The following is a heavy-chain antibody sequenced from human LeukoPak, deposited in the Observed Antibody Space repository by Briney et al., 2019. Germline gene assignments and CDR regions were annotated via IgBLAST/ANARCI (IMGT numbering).Heavy chain of an antibody. Sequence: SETLSLTCTVSGGSISSSSYYWGWIRQPPGKGLEWIGSIYYSGSTYYNPSLKSRVTISVDTSKNQFSLKLSSVTAADTAVYYCATYGSGSLFDYWGQGTLVTVSS. V-gene: IGHV4-39*07. D-gene: IGHD3-10*01. CDR3: ATYGSGSLFDY. J-gene: IGHJ4*02. CDR2: IYYSGST. CDR1: GGSISSSSYY.